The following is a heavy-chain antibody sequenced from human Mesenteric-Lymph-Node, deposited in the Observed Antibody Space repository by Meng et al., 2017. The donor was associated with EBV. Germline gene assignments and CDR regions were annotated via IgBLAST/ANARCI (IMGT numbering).Heavy chain of an antibody. CDR3: ARSGGYGTPLDY. J-gene: IGHJ4*02. D-gene: IGHD6-25*01. CDR2: VYWDDDK. V-gene: IGHV2-5*02. CDR1: GLSLSTYGLT. Sequence: QTPLKCLAPSLLNTTPTLTLTCTFSGLSLSTYGLTVNWIRQPPGGALEWLALVYWDDDKGYSPSLRSRLTITRDTSKNQVVLTMTNMDPVDTGTYFCARSGGYGTPLDYWGQGTLVTVSS.